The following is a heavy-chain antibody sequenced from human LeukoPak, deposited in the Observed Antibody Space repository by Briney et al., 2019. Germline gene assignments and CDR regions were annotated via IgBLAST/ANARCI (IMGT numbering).Heavy chain of an antibody. J-gene: IGHJ3*02. CDR1: GFTFSSYA. V-gene: IGHV3-23*01. CDR3: ARAGGITMIGEVKVLDAFDI. CDR2: ISGSGGST. D-gene: IGHD3-22*01. Sequence: GGSLRLSCAASGFTFSSYAMSWVRQAPGKGPEWVSAISGSGGSTYYADSVKGRFTISRDTSKNTLYLLMNSLRAEDTAVYYCARAGGITMIGEVKVLDAFDIWGQGTPVTVSS.